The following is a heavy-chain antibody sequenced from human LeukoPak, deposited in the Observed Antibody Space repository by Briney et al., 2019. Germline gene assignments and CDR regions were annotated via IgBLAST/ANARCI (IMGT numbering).Heavy chain of an antibody. Sequence: GGSLRLSCAASGFTFSNYVMSWVRQAPGKGLEWVSAISTGGGSTNYADSVKGRFTISRDNSKSTLCLQMNSLRAEDTALYFCARGAYCGGDCYTYFDYWGQGALVTVSS. CDR3: ARGAYCGGDCYTYFDY. J-gene: IGHJ4*02. D-gene: IGHD2-21*02. V-gene: IGHV3-23*01. CDR1: GFTFSNYV. CDR2: ISTGGGST.